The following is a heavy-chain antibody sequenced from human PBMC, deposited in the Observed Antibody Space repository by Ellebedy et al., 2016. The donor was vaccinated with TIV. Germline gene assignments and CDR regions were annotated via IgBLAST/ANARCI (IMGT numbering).Heavy chain of an antibody. J-gene: IGHJ2*01. D-gene: IGHD3-10*01. Sequence: SETLSLXXIVSGGPITSYYWGWIRQPPGKGLEWIAYISYSANTHYNPSLQSRVTLSMDTSNNHFSLELSSVTAADTAVYYCSRDADPSYYYESGSSGDLWGRGTLVTVSS. CDR1: GGPITSYY. CDR2: ISYSANT. CDR3: SRDADPSYYYESGSSGDL. V-gene: IGHV4-59*12.